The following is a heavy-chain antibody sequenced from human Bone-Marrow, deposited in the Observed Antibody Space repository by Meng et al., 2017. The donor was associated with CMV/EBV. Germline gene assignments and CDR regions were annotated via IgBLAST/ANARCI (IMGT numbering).Heavy chain of an antibody. CDR1: GYTFTGYY. V-gene: IGHV1-2*02. Sequence: ASVKVSCKASGYTFTGYYMHWVRQAPGQGLEWMGWINPNSGGTNYAQKFQGRVTMTRDTSISTAYMELSRLRSDDTAVYYCARDPIAARPFGWFDPWGQGTLVTVSS. D-gene: IGHD6-6*01. CDR3: ARDPIAARPFGWFDP. J-gene: IGHJ5*02. CDR2: INPNSGGT.